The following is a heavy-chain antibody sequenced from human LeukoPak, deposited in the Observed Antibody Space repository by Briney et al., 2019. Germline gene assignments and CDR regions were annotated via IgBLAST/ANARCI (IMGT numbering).Heavy chain of an antibody. CDR1: GGSISSSSYY. D-gene: IGHD2-21*02. J-gene: IGHJ5*02. CDR3: ARHGPSLGVVTATSGFAP. CDR2: IYYSGST. Sequence: SETLSLTCTVSGGSISSSSYYWGWIRQPPGKGLEWIGSIYYSGSTYYNPSLKSRVTISVDTSKNQFSLKLSSVTAADTAVYYCARHGPSLGVVTATSGFAPWGQGTLVTVSS. V-gene: IGHV4-39*01.